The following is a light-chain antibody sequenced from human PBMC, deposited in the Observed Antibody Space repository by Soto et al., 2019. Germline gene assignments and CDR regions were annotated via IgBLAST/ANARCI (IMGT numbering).Light chain of an antibody. J-gene: IGKJ3*01. CDR1: QSFSSSY. CDR3: QQYGCSRFT. Sequence: EIVLTQSPGTLSLSPGERATLSCRASQSFSSSYLAWYQQKPGQAPRLLIYGASSRATGIRDRFSGSGSGTDFTLTISRLEPEDFAVYYCQQYGCSRFTFGPGTKVDIK. CDR2: GAS. V-gene: IGKV3-20*01.